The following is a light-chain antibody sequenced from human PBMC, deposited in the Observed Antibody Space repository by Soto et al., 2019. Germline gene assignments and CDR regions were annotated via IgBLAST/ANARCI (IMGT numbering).Light chain of an antibody. CDR1: QSVSSSY. CDR3: QQYDRSLFT. Sequence: EIVLTQSPGTLSLSPGERATLSCRASQSVSSSYLAWYQQKPGQAPRLLIYGASSRAIGIPDRFSGSGSGTDFTLTISRLEPEDFAVYYCQQYDRSLFTFGPGTKV. J-gene: IGKJ3*01. V-gene: IGKV3-20*01. CDR2: GAS.